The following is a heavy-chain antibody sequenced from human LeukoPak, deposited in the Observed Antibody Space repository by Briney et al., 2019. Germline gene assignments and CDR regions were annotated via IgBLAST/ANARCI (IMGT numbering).Heavy chain of an antibody. J-gene: IGHJ3*02. CDR3: AREVGAFGGDPDAFDI. Sequence: PGGSLRLSCAASGFTFSSNWMSWVRQAPGKGLEWVANIKQDGSEKYYVDSVKGRFTISRDNAKNSLYLQMNSLRAEDTAVYYCAREVGAFGGDPDAFDIWGQGTMVTVSS. CDR2: IKQDGSEK. V-gene: IGHV3-7*01. D-gene: IGHD3-16*01. CDR1: GFTFSSNW.